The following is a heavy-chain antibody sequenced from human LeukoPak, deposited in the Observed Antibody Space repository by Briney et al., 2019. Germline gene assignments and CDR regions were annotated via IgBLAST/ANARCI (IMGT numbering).Heavy chain of an antibody. CDR2: INPNSGGT. CDR1: GYTFTDYY. Sequence: ASVKVSCKASGYTFTDYYFHWLRQAPGQGLEWMGWINPNSGGTNYAQKFQGRVTMTRDTSISTAYMELSRLRSDDTAVYYCARDRSVAFDIWGQGTMVTVSS. V-gene: IGHV1-2*02. CDR3: ARDRSVAFDI. J-gene: IGHJ3*02.